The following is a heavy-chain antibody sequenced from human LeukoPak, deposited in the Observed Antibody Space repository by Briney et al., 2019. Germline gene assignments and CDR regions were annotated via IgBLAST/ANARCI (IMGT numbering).Heavy chain of an antibody. J-gene: IGHJ4*02. Sequence: SETLSLTCTVSAVSVNNDQYWTWIRQPPGKGLQWVGCIRDSGSTHYNPSLESRATISLDTPMNQFSLRLSSVTAANTAVYYCARGTDSSKVAYWGQGTLVTVSS. D-gene: IGHD3-22*01. CDR2: IRDSGST. CDR3: ARGTDSSKVAY. CDR1: AVSVNNDQY. V-gene: IGHV4-59*02.